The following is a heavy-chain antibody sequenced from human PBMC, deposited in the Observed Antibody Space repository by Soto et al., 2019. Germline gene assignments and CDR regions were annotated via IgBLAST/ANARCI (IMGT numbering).Heavy chain of an antibody. D-gene: IGHD3-16*01. V-gene: IGHV3-7*01. J-gene: IGHJ4*02. CDR2: IKPDGSEK. CDR1: GFTFSNSW. Sequence: EVQLVESGGGLVQPGGALRLSCAASGFTFSNSWMSWVRQAPGKGLEWVANIKPDGSEKRYVDSVKGRFTISRDNAENSLYLHMNGLRAEDTAVYYCASRQGGSGTYLLEYWGQGTLVTVSS. CDR3: ASRQGGSGTYLLEY.